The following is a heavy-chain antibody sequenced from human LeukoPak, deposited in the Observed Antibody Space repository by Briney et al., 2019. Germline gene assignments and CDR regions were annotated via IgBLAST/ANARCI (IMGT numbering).Heavy chain of an antibody. CDR1: GFPFRRYT. D-gene: IGHD3-22*01. V-gene: IGHV3-21*01. CDR2: ISSNSAYI. CDR3: AREGGFHYDSSGDAFDI. Sequence: PGGSLRLSCAASGFPFRRYTMTWVRQAPGRGLEWVSSISSNSAYIYYADSLRGRLTISRDNAKNSLYLQVDSLGADDTAVYYCAREGGFHYDSSGDAFDIWGQGTMVTVSS. J-gene: IGHJ3*02.